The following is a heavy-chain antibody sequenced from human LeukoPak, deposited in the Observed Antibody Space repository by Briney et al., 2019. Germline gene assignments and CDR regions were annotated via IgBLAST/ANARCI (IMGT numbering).Heavy chain of an antibody. D-gene: IGHD3-9*01. CDR1: GYTFTSYD. V-gene: IGHV1-8*01. Sequence: ASVKVSCKASGYTFTSYDINWVRQATGQGLEWMGWMNPNSGNTGYAQKFQGRVTMTTDTSTSTAYMELRSLRSDDTAVYYCARCSNVLRYFDWLRTLYYFDYWGQGTLVTVSS. J-gene: IGHJ4*02. CDR2: MNPNSGNT. CDR3: ARCSNVLRYFDWLRTLYYFDY.